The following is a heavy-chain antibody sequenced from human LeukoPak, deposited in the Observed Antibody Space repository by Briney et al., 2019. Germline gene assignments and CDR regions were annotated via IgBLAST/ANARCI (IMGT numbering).Heavy chain of an antibody. D-gene: IGHD6-19*01. CDR1: GFTFSSYS. CDR2: ISSSSSYI. V-gene: IGHV3-21*01. J-gene: IGHJ4*02. CDR3: AKDRSSGPPFDY. Sequence: PGGSLRLSCAASGFTFSSYSMNWVRQAPGKGLEWVSSISSSSSYIYYADSVKGRFTISRDNAKNSLYLQMNSLRAEDTAVYYCAKDRSSGPPFDYWGQGTLVTVSS.